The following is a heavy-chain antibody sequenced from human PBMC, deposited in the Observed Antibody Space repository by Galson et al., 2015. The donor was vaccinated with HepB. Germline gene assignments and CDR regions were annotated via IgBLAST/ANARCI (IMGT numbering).Heavy chain of an antibody. CDR3: VKDSSYSSANHLDF. V-gene: IGHV3-64D*06. Sequence: SLRLSCAASGSTXXXYAMHWVRQAPGKGLEYVSAIRTNGDSTYYADSVKGRFIISRDNSKNTLYLQMSSLRAEDTAVYYCVKDSSYSSANHLDFWGQGTLVTVSS. CDR2: IRTNGDST. CDR1: GSTXXXYA. J-gene: IGHJ4*02. D-gene: IGHD6-25*01.